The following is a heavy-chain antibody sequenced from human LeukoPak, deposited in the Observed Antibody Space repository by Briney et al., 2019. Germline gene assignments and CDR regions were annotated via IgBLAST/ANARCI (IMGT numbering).Heavy chain of an antibody. CDR2: IKQDGSEK. D-gene: IGHD6-6*01. CDR3: TPYSSSSGSFQH. CDR1: RFTFSSSW. Sequence: GGSLRLSCAASRFTFSSSWMSWVRQAPGKGLECVTNIKQDGSEKNYVDSVKGRFTISRDNAKNSLYLQMNSLRAEDTAVYYCTPYSSSSGSFQHWGQGTLVTVSS. J-gene: IGHJ1*01. V-gene: IGHV3-7*01.